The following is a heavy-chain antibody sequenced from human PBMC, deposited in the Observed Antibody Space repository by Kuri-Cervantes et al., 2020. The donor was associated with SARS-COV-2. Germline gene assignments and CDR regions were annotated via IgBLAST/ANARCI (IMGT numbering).Heavy chain of an antibody. D-gene: IGHD6-19*01. V-gene: IGHV3-74*01. CDR1: GFTFSSYW. CDR3: ARDPDSSGWYAGDAFDI. Sequence: GESLKISCAASGFTFSSYWMHWVRQAPGKGLVWVSRINSDGSSTSYADSGKGRFTISRDNAKNTLYLQMNSLRAEDTAVYYCARDPDSSGWYAGDAFDIWGQGTMVTVSS. J-gene: IGHJ3*02. CDR2: INSDGSST.